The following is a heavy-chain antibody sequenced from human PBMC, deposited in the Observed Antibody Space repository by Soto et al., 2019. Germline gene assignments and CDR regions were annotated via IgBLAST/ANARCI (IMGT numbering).Heavy chain of an antibody. CDR3: AKAHDSSGYYSEYYYYGMDV. CDR2: ISGSGGST. D-gene: IGHD3-22*01. Sequence: GGSLRLSCAASGFTFSSYAMSWVRQAPGKGLEWVSAISGSGGSTYYADSVKGRFTISRDNSKNTLYLQMNSLRAEDTAVYYCAKAHDSSGYYSEYYYYGMDVWGQGTTVTVSS. V-gene: IGHV3-23*01. J-gene: IGHJ6*02. CDR1: GFTFSSYA.